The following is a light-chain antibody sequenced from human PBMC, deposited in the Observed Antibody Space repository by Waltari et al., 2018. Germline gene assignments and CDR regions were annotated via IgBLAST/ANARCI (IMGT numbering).Light chain of an antibody. J-gene: IGLJ3*02. V-gene: IGLV2-14*01. CDR3: NSYTGSSSWV. CDR1: SSEVGFYNY. CDR2: DVF. Sequence: QSALTQPASVSGSPGQSITISCTGTSSEVGFYNYVSWYQQHPGKHPKLINYDVFERPAGTSSRFSGSKSGNTAALTISGLLSEDEADYYCNSYTGSSSWVFGGGTKLTVL.